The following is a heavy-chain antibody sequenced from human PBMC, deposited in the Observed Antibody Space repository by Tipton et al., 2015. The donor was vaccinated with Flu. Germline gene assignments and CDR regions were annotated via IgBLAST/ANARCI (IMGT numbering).Heavy chain of an antibody. V-gene: IGHV3-21*01. CDR3: ARDTLSLAGSDAFDF. D-gene: IGHD3-10*01. CDR1: GFTFSRFS. J-gene: IGHJ3*01. Sequence: SLRLSCAASGFTFSRFSMNWVRQAPGRGLEWVASISDSNTYIYYADSLRGRFTISRDDAKNSLYLHMNSLRAEDTAVYYCARDTLSLAGSDAFDFWGQGTMVTVSS. CDR2: ISDSNTYI.